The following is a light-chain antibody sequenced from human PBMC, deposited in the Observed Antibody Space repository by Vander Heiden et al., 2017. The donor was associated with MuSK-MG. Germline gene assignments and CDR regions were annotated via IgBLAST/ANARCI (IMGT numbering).Light chain of an antibody. Sequence: QSALTQPAPVSGSPGQSITISCTGSSSDVGAYNYVSRYQQHPGKAPKLIIFDLSNRPSGVSNRFSGSKSGNTASLAISGLQAEDEADYYCSSYTSTSTVVFGGGTRLTGL. CDR3: SSYTSTSTVV. CDR1: SSDVGAYNY. J-gene: IGLJ3*02. CDR2: DLS. V-gene: IGLV2-14*03.